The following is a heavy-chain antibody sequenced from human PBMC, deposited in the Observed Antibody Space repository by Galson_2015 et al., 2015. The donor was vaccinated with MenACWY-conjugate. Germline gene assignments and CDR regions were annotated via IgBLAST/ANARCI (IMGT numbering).Heavy chain of an antibody. J-gene: IGHJ4*02. D-gene: IGHD5-18*01. CDR2: IYYSGST. CDR3: ARDTAMVPFDY. Sequence: SETLSLTCTVSGGSVSSGSYYWSWIRQPPGRGLEWIGYIYYSGSTNYKSSLKSRVTISVDTSKNQFSLKLSSVTAADTAVYYCARDTAMVPFDYWGQGTLVTVSS. V-gene: IGHV4-61*01. CDR1: GGSVSSGSYY.